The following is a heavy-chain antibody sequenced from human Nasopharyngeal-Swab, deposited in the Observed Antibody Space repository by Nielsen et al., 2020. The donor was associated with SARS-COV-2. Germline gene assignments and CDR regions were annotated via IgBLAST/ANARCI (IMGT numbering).Heavy chain of an antibody. Sequence: GESLKISCAASGFTFSSYAMSWVRQAPGKGLEWVSGISLSGGGTYYADSVKGRFTISRDNSKDTLNLQMHSLRPEDTAVYYCAKGRAYCSGTSCFSFDSWGQGTMVTVSS. CDR2: ISLSGGGT. D-gene: IGHD2-2*01. J-gene: IGHJ4*02. CDR3: AKGRAYCSGTSCFSFDS. CDR1: GFTFSSYA. V-gene: IGHV3-23*01.